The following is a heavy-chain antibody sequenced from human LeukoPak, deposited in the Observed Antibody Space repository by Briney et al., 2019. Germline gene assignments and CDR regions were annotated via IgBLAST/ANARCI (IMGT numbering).Heavy chain of an antibody. J-gene: IGHJ4*02. V-gene: IGHV3-13*01. CDR3: ARAHSSGWPFDY. D-gene: IGHD6-19*01. CDR2: IGTAGDT. CDR1: GFTFSRYD. Sequence: GGSLRLSCAASGFTFSRYDMHWVRHATGKGLEWVSAIGTAGDTYYPGSVKGRFTISRENAKNSLYLQMNSLRAGDTAVYCCARAHSSGWPFDYWGQGTLVTVSS.